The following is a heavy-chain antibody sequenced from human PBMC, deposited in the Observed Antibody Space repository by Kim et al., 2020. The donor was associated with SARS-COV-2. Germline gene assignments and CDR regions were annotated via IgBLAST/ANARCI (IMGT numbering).Heavy chain of an antibody. CDR1: GFTLSLYS. D-gene: IGHD3-16*01. V-gene: IGHV3-48*04. J-gene: IGHJ3*02. CDR3: SRDNNWAFDT. CDR2: ISGTGTIT. Sequence: GGSLRLSCATSGFTLSLYSMNWVRQSPGKGLEWVSHISGTGTITKHADSVRGRFTISRDNAKNPLYLQMNSLRAEDTAVYYCSRDNNWAFDTWGQWTMFT.